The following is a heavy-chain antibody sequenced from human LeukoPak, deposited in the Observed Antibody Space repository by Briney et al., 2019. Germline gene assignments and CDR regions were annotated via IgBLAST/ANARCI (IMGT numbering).Heavy chain of an antibody. D-gene: IGHD6-19*01. CDR3: ATGIAVAAFDY. CDR2: ISSNGDST. J-gene: IGHJ4*02. Sequence: GGSLRLSCAASGFTFSSYAMHWVRQAPGKGLEYVAGISSNGDSTDYANSVKGRFTISRDNSKNTLYLQTGSLRSEDMAVFYCATGIAVAAFDYWGQGTLVTVSS. CDR1: GFTFSSYA. V-gene: IGHV3-64*01.